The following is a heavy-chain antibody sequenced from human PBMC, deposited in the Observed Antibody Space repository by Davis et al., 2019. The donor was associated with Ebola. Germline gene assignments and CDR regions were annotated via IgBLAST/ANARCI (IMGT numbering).Heavy chain of an antibody. V-gene: IGHV1-3*01. J-gene: IGHJ6*03. CDR1: GFTFSSYA. D-gene: IGHD2-15*01. CDR3: ASSTLGYCSGGSCYLYYYYMDV. Sequence: GGSLRLSCAAAGFTFSSYAMHWVRQAPGQRLEWMGWINAGNGNTKYSQKFRGRVTITRDTSASTAYMELSSLRSEDTAVYYCASSTLGYCSGGSCYLYYYYMDVWGKGTTVTVSS. CDR2: INAGNGNT.